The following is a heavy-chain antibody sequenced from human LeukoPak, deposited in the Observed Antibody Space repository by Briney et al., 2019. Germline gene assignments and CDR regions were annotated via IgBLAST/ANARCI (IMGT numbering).Heavy chain of an antibody. CDR1: GYSISSDYY. CDR2: IHHSGRT. CDR3: ARDHLANLASRLFDP. Sequence: SETLSLTCTVSGYSISSDYYWGWIRQPPGKGLEWIGSIHHSGRTNNNPSLKSRVTISLDTSKNQFSLKLSSVTAADTAVYYCARDHLANLASRLFDPWGEGALVTVSS. D-gene: IGHD3-3*01. J-gene: IGHJ5*02. V-gene: IGHV4-38-2*02.